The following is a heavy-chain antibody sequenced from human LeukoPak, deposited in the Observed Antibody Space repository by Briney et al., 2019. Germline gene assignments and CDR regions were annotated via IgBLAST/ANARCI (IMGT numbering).Heavy chain of an antibody. J-gene: IGHJ5*02. V-gene: IGHV4-4*07. CDR2: IYGSGDT. Sequence: PSETLSLTCSVSGVSVSGYYWSWIRQTAGKGLEWIGHIYGSGDTNYNPSLQSRVTLLVDTSKNQVSLRLRSVTDADTALYYCARDRGFQADNNKWHAWCDPWGQGTLVTVSS. CDR3: ARDRGFQADNNKWHAWCDP. D-gene: IGHD1/OR15-1a*01. CDR1: GVSVSGYY.